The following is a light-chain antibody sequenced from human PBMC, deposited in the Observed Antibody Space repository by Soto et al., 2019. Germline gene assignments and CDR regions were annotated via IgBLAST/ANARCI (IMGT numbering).Light chain of an antibody. V-gene: IGLV1-47*01. CDR2: RNI. J-gene: IGLJ2*01. CDR3: ATWDDSLSGVV. CDR1: SSNIGNNF. Sequence: QSVLTPPPSASGTPGQWVTISCSGSSSNIGNNFVYWYQQVPETAPKLLIYRNILRASGVPDRFSASRSGTSASLAISGLRSEDEADYYCATWDDSLSGVVFGGGTKLTVL.